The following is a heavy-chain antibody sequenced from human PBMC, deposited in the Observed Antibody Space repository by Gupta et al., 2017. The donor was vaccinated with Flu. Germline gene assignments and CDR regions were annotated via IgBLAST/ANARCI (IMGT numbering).Heavy chain of an antibody. CDR1: GYTFTNYY. CDR3: ARDARAMVRGGGMDV. J-gene: IGHJ6*02. D-gene: IGHD3-10*01. CDR2: INPSGGST. V-gene: IGHV1-46*01. Sequence: QVQLVQSGAEVKKPGASVKVSCKASGYTFTNYYMHWVRQAPGQGLEWMGMINPSGGSTDYAQKFQGRVTMTRDTSTRTVYMELSSLRSEDTTMYYCARDARAMVRGGGMDVWGQGTTVTVSS.